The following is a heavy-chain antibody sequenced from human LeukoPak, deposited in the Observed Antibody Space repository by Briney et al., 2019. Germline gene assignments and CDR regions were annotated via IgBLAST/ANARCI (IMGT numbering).Heavy chain of an antibody. Sequence: SETLSLTCTVSGGSISSYYWSWIRQPPGKGLEWIGYIYYSGSTNYNPSLKSRVTISVDTSKNQFSLKLSSVTAADTAVYYCASIVVPAAMWNYYYYYMDVWGKGTTVTVSS. V-gene: IGHV4-59*12. J-gene: IGHJ6*03. CDR2: IYYSGST. D-gene: IGHD2-2*01. CDR1: GGSISSYY. CDR3: ASIVVPAAMWNYYYYYMDV.